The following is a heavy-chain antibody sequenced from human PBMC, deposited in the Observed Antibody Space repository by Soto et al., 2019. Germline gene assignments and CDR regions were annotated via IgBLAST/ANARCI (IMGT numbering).Heavy chain of an antibody. V-gene: IGHV1-69*13. CDR2: IIPIFGTA. Sequence: ASVKVSCKASGGTFSSYAISWVRQAPGQGLEWMGGIIPIFGTADYAQKFQGRVTITADESTSTAYMELSSLRSEDTAVYYCARSSGYRYYYYYYGMDVWGQGTTVTVSS. J-gene: IGHJ6*02. CDR3: ARSSGYRYYYYYYGMDV. CDR1: GGTFSSYA. D-gene: IGHD3-22*01.